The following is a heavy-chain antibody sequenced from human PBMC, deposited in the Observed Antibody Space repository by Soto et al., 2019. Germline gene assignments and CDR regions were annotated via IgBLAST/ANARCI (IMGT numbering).Heavy chain of an antibody. Sequence: PGGSLRLSCAASRFTFSSYSMNWVRQAPGKGQEWVSYISSSSSTIYYADSVKGRFTISRDNAQNSLYLQMNSLRDEDTAVYYCAIDNNPPGRWYYDFWSGYFYYYGMDVWGQGTTVTSP. CDR2: ISSSSSTI. J-gene: IGHJ6*02. CDR1: RFTFSSYS. CDR3: AIDNNPPGRWYYDFWSGYFYYYGMDV. V-gene: IGHV3-48*02. D-gene: IGHD3-3*01.